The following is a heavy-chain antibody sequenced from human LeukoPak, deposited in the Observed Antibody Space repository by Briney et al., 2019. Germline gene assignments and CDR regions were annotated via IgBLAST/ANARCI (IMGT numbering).Heavy chain of an antibody. CDR1: GFTFSSYW. D-gene: IGHD3-10*01. CDR3: ARGDYYGSGTYYHDAFDI. V-gene: IGHV3-7*03. CDR2: IKPDGSEK. Sequence: GGSLRLSCAASGFTFSSYWMSWVRQAPGKGLEWVANIKPDGSEKHYVDSVEGRLTIARDNAKNSLYLQMNSLRAEDTAVYYCARGDYYGSGTYYHDAFDIWGRGTMVTVSS. J-gene: IGHJ3*02.